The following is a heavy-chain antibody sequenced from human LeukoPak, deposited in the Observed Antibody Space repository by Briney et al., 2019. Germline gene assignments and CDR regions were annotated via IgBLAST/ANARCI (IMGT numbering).Heavy chain of an antibody. D-gene: IGHD2-2*01. CDR1: GFTFSSYA. Sequence: GGSLRLSCAASGFTFSSYAMNWVRQGPGKGVEWVSYISGSGSTIYYADSVKGRFNISRDNAKNSLYLQMNSQRAEDTAVYYCARGGTYQLLLFDYWGQGTLVTVSS. J-gene: IGHJ4*02. CDR3: ARGGTYQLLLFDY. V-gene: IGHV3-48*03. CDR2: ISGSGSTI.